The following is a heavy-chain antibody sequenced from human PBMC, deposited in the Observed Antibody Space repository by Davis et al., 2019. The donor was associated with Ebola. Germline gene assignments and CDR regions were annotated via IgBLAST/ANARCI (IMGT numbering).Heavy chain of an antibody. D-gene: IGHD6-13*01. CDR2: IYYSGST. CDR3: AREPPSWYSAFDI. V-gene: IGHV4-59*01. CDR1: GGSISSYY. J-gene: IGHJ3*02. Sequence: SETLSLTCTVSGGSISSYYWNWIRQPPGKGLEWIGYIYYSGSTNYNPSLKSRVTISVDTSKNQFSLKLSSVTAADTAVYYCAREPPSWYSAFDIWGQGTMVTVSS.